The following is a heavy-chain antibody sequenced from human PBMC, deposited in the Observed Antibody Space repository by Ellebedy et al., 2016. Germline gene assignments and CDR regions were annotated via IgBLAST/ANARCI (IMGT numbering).Heavy chain of an antibody. V-gene: IGHV3-23*01. CDR3: AKGVGSFDY. Sequence: GESLKISXAASRFTFSSYAMSWVRQAPGKGLEWVSAISGSGGSTYYADSVKGRFTISRDNSKNTLYLQMNSLRTEDAAVYYCAKGVGSFDYWGQGTLVTVSS. J-gene: IGHJ4*02. D-gene: IGHD1-26*01. CDR1: RFTFSSYA. CDR2: ISGSGGST.